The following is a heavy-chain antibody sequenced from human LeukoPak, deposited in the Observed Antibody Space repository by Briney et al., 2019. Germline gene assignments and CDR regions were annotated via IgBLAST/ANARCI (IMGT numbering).Heavy chain of an antibody. V-gene: IGHV4-59*08. J-gene: IGHJ4*02. D-gene: IGHD2-2*01. Sequence: SETLSITCTVSGGSISSYYWSWIRQPPGKGLEWIGYIYYSGSTNYNPSLKSRVTISVDTSKNQFSLKLSSVTAADTAVYYCARSDCSTSCYTDYWGQGTLVTVSS. CDR3: ARSDCSTSCYTDY. CDR1: GGSISSYY. CDR2: IYYSGST.